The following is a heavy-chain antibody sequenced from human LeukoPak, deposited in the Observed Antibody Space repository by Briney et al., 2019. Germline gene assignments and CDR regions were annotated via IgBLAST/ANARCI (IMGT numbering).Heavy chain of an antibody. CDR2: ISGDNSNT. V-gene: IGHV1-18*01. Sequence: ASVTVSCKSSGYTFTKYGLTWGRQAPGQGLEWLGWISGDNSNTNYAQKLQGRVTMTTDTSTSTAYMELRSLKSDDTAVYYCARTRGAISLIGDDTFDIWGQGTMVTVSS. CDR1: GYTFTKYG. J-gene: IGHJ3*02. D-gene: IGHD3-22*01. CDR3: ARTRGAISLIGDDTFDI.